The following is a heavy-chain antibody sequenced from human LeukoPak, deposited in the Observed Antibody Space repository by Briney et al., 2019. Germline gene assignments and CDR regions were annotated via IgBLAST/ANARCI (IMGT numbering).Heavy chain of an antibody. Sequence: PGESLRLSCAPSGFTFSSYSMSWVRQAPGKGLEWVSSISSSGGFIYYRDSVKGRFTISRDNAKNSLYLQMNSLRAEDTAVYYCARHLATALPDYWGQGTLVTVSS. CDR2: ISSSGGFI. J-gene: IGHJ4*02. CDR3: ARHLATALPDY. V-gene: IGHV3-21*01. CDR1: GFTFSSYS. D-gene: IGHD5-18*01.